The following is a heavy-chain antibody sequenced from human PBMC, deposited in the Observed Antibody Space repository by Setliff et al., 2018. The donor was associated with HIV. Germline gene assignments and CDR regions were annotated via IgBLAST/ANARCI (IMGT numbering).Heavy chain of an antibody. V-gene: IGHV4-34*01. CDR1: GGSFSEDY. CDR3: ARGATLLPGYSDRWEYFYMDV. Sequence: SETLSLTCAVYGGSFSEDYWSWIRQSPGKGLEWIGEINHSGSTHYNPPLKSRATISVDTSKNQFSLRLNSVTAADTAVYYCARGATLLPGYSDRWEYFYMDVWGKGTTVTVS. CDR2: INHSGST. J-gene: IGHJ6*03. D-gene: IGHD5-12*01.